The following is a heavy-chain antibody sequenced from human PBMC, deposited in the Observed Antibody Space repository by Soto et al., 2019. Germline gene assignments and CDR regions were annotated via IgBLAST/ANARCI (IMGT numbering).Heavy chain of an antibody. CDR1: VFTFSSCA. CDR3: AKGRSYYYYYGVDV. J-gene: IGHJ6*02. Sequence: PGWSLRLSCSASVFTFSSCAIVGVLQSPGKGLEWVSDIIDSGASTYYADSVKGRFTISRDNSKSTLYLQMNSLRAEDTALYYCAKGRSYYYYYGVDVWGQGTTVTVSS. CDR2: IIDSGAST. V-gene: IGHV3-23*01.